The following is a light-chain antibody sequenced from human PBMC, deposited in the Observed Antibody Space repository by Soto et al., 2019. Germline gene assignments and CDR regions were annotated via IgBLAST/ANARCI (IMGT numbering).Light chain of an antibody. J-gene: IGKJ1*01. Sequence: EIVLTQSPGTLSLSPGERATLSCRASQSITSNHLAWYQQKPGQAPRLLIYGASSRATAIPDRFSGSGSGTDFTLTISRLDPEDFAMYYCQQYGTSHRTFGQGTKVEIK. CDR3: QQYGTSHRT. CDR2: GAS. V-gene: IGKV3-20*01. CDR1: QSITSNH.